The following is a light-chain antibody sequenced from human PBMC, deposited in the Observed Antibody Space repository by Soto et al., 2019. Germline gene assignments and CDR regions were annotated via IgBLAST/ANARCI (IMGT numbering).Light chain of an antibody. V-gene: IGLV1-40*01. CDR3: QSYDSSLGGSV. CDR1: SSNIGAGYD. Sequence: QLVLTQPPSVSGAPGQWVTISCTGSSSNIGAGYDVHWYQQLPGTAPKLLIYGNTNRPSGVPDRFSGSQSGTSASLAIAGLQAEDEADYYCQSYDSSLGGSVFGGGTKLTVL. J-gene: IGLJ3*02. CDR2: GNT.